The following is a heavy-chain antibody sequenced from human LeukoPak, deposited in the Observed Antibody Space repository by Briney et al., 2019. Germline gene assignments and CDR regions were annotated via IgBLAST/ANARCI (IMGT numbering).Heavy chain of an antibody. CDR2: IINGRTT. Sequence: SETLSLTCDVYGGSFSGDYWSWIRQPPGKGLEWIGEIINGRTTYYDPSLKSRVTISIDTSKKQFSLELTSVTAADTAVYYCARRVRYIGIQNWGQGTLVTVSS. D-gene: IGHD1-14*01. CDR1: GGSFSGDY. V-gene: IGHV4-34*12. J-gene: IGHJ1*01. CDR3: ARRVRYIGIQN.